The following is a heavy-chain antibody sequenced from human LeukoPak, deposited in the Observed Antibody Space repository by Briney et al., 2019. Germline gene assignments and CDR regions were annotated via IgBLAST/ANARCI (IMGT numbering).Heavy chain of an antibody. CDR1: GGSFSGYY. V-gene: IGHV4-34*01. CDR3: ARGGQGDGYSADEAFDF. CDR2: INHSGST. Sequence: SETLSLTCAVYGGSFSGYYWSWIRQPPGKGLEWIGEINHSGSTNYNPSLRSRVTISVDTSKNQFSLKLSSVTPEDTAVYYCARGGQGDGYSADEAFDFWGQGTVVTVS. D-gene: IGHD5-24*01. J-gene: IGHJ3*01.